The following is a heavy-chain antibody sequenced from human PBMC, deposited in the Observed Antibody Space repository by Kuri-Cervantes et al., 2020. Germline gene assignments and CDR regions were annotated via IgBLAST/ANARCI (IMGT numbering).Heavy chain of an antibody. CDR2: IYYSGST. J-gene: IGHJ6*02. CDR3: AREAPDGDYYYGMDV. V-gene: IGHV4-59*01. CDR1: GGSISSYY. Sequence: SETLSLTCAVSGGSISSYYWSWIRQPPGKGMELNGYIYYSGSTNYPPSLKRRVTISVDTYKNQFTLKLSPVTAADTAVYYCAREAPDGDYYYGMDVWGQGTMVTVSS. D-gene: IGHD4-17*01.